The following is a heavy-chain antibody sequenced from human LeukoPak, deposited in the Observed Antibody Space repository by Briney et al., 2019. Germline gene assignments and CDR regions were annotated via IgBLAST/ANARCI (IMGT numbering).Heavy chain of an antibody. D-gene: IGHD3-3*01. V-gene: IGHV3-21*01. CDR2: ITSSSSYI. CDR3: ARSGVALLDY. Sequence: PGGSLRLSCAASGFTFNSYSMNWVRQAPGKGLEWVSSITSSSSYIYYADSVKGRFTVSRDNAKNSLYLQMNSLRAEDTGVYYCARSGVALLDYWGQGTLVTVSS. J-gene: IGHJ4*02. CDR1: GFTFNSYS.